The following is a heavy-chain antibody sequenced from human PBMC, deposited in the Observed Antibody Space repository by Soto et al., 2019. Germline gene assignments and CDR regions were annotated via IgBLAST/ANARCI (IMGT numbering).Heavy chain of an antibody. D-gene: IGHD3-22*01. CDR2: FDPEDGET. CDR1: GYTLTELS. V-gene: IGHV1-24*01. CDR3: ATYLGVHYYDSSGPGAFDI. Sequence: GASVKVSCKVSGYTLTELSMHWVRQAPGKGLEWMGGFDPEDGETIYAQKFQGRVTMTEDTSTDTAYMELSSLRSEDTAVYYCATYLGVHYYDSSGPGAFDIWGQGTMVTVSS. J-gene: IGHJ3*02.